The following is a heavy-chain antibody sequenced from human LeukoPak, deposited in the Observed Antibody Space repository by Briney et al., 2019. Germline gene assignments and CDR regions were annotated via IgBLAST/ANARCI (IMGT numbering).Heavy chain of an antibody. Sequence: GGSLRLSCAASGFTVSSNYMSWVRQAPGKGLEWVSVIYSGGSTYYADSVKGRFTISRDNSKNTLYLQMNSLRAEDTAVYYCAKVASSSWYDAFDIWGQGTMVAVSS. J-gene: IGHJ3*02. CDR2: IYSGGST. CDR1: GFTVSSNY. D-gene: IGHD6-13*01. V-gene: IGHV3-53*01. CDR3: AKVASSSWYDAFDI.